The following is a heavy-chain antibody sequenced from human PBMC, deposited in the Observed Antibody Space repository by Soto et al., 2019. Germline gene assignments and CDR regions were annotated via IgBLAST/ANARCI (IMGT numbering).Heavy chain of an antibody. Sequence: HPGGSLRLSCAASGFTFSSYGMHWVRQAPGKGLEWVAVIWYDGSNKYYADSVKGRFTISRDNSKNTLYLQMNSLRAEDTAVYYCARGHYDFWSGYYYYGMDVWGQGTTVTVSS. V-gene: IGHV3-33*01. CDR1: GFTFSSYG. CDR3: ARGHYDFWSGYYYYGMDV. J-gene: IGHJ6*02. CDR2: IWYDGSNK. D-gene: IGHD3-3*01.